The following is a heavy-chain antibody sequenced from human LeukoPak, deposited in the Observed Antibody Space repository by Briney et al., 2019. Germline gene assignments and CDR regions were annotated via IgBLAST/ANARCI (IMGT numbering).Heavy chain of an antibody. Sequence: PGGSLRLSCAASGFTFSDYYMSWIRQAPGKGLEWVSYISSSSSYTNYADSVKGRFTISRDNVKNSLYLQMNSLRAEDTAVYYCASSPVDTAMAHISFDYWGQGTLVTVSS. CDR2: ISSSSSYT. D-gene: IGHD5-18*01. J-gene: IGHJ4*02. CDR1: GFTFSDYY. CDR3: ASSPVDTAMAHISFDY. V-gene: IGHV3-11*06.